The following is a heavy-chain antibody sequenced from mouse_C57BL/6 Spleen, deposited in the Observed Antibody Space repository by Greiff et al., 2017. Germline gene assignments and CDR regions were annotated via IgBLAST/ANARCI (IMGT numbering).Heavy chain of an antibody. CDR3: ERMVKTRGFAY. Sequence: LVESGAELARPGASVKLSCKASGYTFTSYGISWVKQRTGQGLEWIGEIYPRSGNTYYNEKFKGKATLTADKSSSTAYMELRSLASEDATVYFCERMVKTRGFAYWGQGTLVTVSA. CDR1: GYTFTSYG. J-gene: IGHJ3*01. D-gene: IGHD2-2*01. CDR2: IYPRSGNT. V-gene: IGHV1-81*01.